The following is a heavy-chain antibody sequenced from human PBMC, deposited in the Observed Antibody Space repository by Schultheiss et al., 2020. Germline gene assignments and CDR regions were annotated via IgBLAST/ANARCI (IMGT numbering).Heavy chain of an antibody. D-gene: IGHD3-3*01. J-gene: IGHJ5*02. CDR3: ARGGYYDFWSGYYTGMDWFDP. CDR2: IYYSGST. CDR1: GGSFSGYY. Sequence: SETLALTGAVYGGSFSGYYWSWIRQPPGKGLEWIGYIYYSGSTYYNPSLKSRVTISVDTSKNQFSLKLSSVTAADTAVYYCARGGYYDFWSGYYTGMDWFDPWGQGTLVTVSS. V-gene: IGHV4-34*09.